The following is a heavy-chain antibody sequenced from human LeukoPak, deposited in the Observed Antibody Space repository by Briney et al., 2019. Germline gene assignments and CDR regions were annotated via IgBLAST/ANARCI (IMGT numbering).Heavy chain of an antibody. D-gene: IGHD2-2*01. Sequence: GGSLRLSCAASGFTFSNYWMHWVRQAPGEGLVWVSRISTDGSSTTYADSVKGRFTISRDNAKNTLYLEMNSLRAEDTAVYYCARDRYCTTTRCSDYWGQGTLVTVSS. CDR3: ARDRYCTTTRCSDY. J-gene: IGHJ4*02. V-gene: IGHV3-74*03. CDR1: GFTFSNYW. CDR2: ISTDGSST.